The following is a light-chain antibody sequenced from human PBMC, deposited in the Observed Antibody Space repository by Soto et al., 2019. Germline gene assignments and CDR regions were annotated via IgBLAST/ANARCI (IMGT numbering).Light chain of an antibody. CDR2: DAS. CDR3: QQSDSTLYT. J-gene: IGKJ2*01. V-gene: IGKV1-39*01. CDR1: QTISTY. Sequence: DLQMTQSPSSLSASVGDRVTITCRASQTISTYLNWYQQKPGKAPRLLIYDASSLLSGVPSRFSGSGSGTAFTLTIASLQPEDFSTYYCQQSDSTLYTFGQGTKVEI.